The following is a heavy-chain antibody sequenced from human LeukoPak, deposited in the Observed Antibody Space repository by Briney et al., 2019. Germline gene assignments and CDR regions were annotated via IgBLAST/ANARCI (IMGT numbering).Heavy chain of an antibody. CDR1: GFTFSSYA. V-gene: IGHV3-23*01. D-gene: IGHD3-10*01. CDR3: AKDIRPTGNYGWFDP. CDR2: ISENGRNT. Sequence: GGSLRLSCAASGFTFSSYAMSWVRQAPGKGLEWVSSISENGRNTYYADSVKGRFTVSRDNSKSTLYLQMNSLRPEDTAVYSCAKDIRPTGNYGWFDPWGQGTLVTVSS. J-gene: IGHJ5*02.